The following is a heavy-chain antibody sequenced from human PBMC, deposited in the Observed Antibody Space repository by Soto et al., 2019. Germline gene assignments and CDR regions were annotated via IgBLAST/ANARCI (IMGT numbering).Heavy chain of an antibody. CDR1: GFTFSSYA. V-gene: IGHV3-23*01. CDR2: ISGSGGST. J-gene: IGHJ3*02. CDR3: AKVAYYDSSGYEEYGAFGI. D-gene: IGHD3-22*01. Sequence: EVQLLESGGGLVQPGGSLRLSCAASGFTFSSYAMSWVRQAPGKGLEWVSAISGSGGSTYYADSVKGRFTISRDNSKNTLYLQMNSLRAEDTAVYYCAKVAYYDSSGYEEYGAFGIWGQGKMGTVSS.